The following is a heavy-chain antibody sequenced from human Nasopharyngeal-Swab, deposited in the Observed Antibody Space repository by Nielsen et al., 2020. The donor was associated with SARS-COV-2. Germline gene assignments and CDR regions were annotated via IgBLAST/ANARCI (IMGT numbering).Heavy chain of an antibody. V-gene: IGHV4-31*03. J-gene: IGHJ4*02. Sequence: SETLSLTCTVSGGSISSGGYYWSWIRQHPGKGLEWIGYIYYSGSTYYNPSLKSRVTISVDTSKNQFSLKLSSVTAADTAVYYCARSDVGGQPSLIDYWGQGTLVTVSS. CDR1: GGSISSGGYY. CDR2: IYYSGST. CDR3: ARSDVGGQPSLIDY. D-gene: IGHD2-2*01.